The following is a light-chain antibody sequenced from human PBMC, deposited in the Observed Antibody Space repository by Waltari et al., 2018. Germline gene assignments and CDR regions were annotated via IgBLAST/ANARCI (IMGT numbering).Light chain of an antibody. V-gene: IGKV3-15*01. J-gene: IGKJ1*01. Sequence: EIVMTQSPATMSVSPGERATLSCRARQSVSSNLAWYQQKPGQAPRLLIYGASTRATGSPARFSGSGSGTEFTLTISSMQSEDFAVYYCQQYNNWPRTFGQGTKVEIK. CDR3: QQYNNWPRT. CDR1: QSVSSN. CDR2: GAS.